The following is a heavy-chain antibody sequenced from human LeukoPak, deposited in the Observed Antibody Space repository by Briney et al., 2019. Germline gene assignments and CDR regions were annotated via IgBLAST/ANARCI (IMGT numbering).Heavy chain of an antibody. CDR3: ARQYSSTWPPSLQH. V-gene: IGHV7-4-1*02. J-gene: IGHJ1*01. D-gene: IGHD2-2*01. Sequence: ASVKVSCKASGYTFTTYAMNWVRQAPGQGLEWVGWINTNTGNPTYVQGFTGRFVFSLDTSVSTAYLQISSLKAEDTAVYYCARQYSSTWPPSLQHWGQGTLVTVSS. CDR1: GYTFTTYA. CDR2: INTNTGNP.